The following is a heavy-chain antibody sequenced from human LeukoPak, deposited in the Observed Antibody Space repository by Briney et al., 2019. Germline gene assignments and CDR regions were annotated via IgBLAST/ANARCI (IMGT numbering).Heavy chain of an antibody. CDR2: ISGTGGRT. V-gene: IGHV3-23*01. CDR1: GFTFSSYV. Sequence: GGSLRLSCAVSGFTFSSYVMNWVRQAPGKGLEWVAAISGTGGRTYYADSVKGRFTISRDNSKNTVYLQMNSLRVEDTAVYYCARETMAASGWFDPWGQGTLVTVSS. CDR3: ARETMAASGWFDP. J-gene: IGHJ5*02. D-gene: IGHD6-13*01.